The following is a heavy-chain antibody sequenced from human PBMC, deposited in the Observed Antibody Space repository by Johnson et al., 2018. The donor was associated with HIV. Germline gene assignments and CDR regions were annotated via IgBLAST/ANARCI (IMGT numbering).Heavy chain of an antibody. Sequence: QVQLVESGGGVVQPGRSLRLSCAASGFTFSSYGMHWVRQAPGKGLEWVAVISYDGSKNYNADSVKGRFTISRDNSKNTLYLQMNSLRAEDTAVYYCAKDSERITIFGVVIEFNTNDAFDIWGQGTMVTVSS. J-gene: IGHJ3*02. CDR1: GFTFSSYG. D-gene: IGHD3-3*01. CDR3: AKDSERITIFGVVIEFNTNDAFDI. V-gene: IGHV3-30*18. CDR2: ISYDGSKN.